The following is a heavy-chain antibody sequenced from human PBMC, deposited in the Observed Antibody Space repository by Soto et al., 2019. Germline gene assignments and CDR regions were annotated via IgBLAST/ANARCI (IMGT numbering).Heavy chain of an antibody. D-gene: IGHD1-26*01. CDR2: ISGSGGST. CDR3: AQHLGYSRTYGMDV. CDR1: GFTFSSYA. Sequence: EVQLLESGGGLVQPGGSLRLSCAAPGFTFSSYAMSWVRQAPGKGLEWVSSISGSGGSTYFADSVKGRFTISRDNSKNTLYLQMNRLRVEDAAVYYCAQHLGYSRTYGMDVWGQGTTVTVSS. V-gene: IGHV3-23*01. J-gene: IGHJ6*02.